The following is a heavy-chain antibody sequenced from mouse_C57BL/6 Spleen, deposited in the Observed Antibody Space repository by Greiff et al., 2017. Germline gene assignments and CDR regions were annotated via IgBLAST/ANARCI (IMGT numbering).Heavy chain of an antibody. Sequence: EVKLVESGPGLVKPSQSLSLTCSVTGYSITSGYYWNWIRQFPGNKLEWMGYISYDGSNNYNPSLKNRISITRDTSKNQFFLKLNSVTTEDTATYYCARAYDYGGYFDYWGQGTTLTVSS. CDR3: ARAYDYGGYFDY. J-gene: IGHJ2*01. D-gene: IGHD2-4*01. CDR1: GYSITSGYY. V-gene: IGHV3-6*01. CDR2: ISYDGSN.